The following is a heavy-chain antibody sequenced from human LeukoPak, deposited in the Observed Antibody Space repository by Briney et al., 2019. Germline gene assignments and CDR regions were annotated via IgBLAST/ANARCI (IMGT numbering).Heavy chain of an antibody. CDR3: ARSNCGGDCSITTLFDY. CDR1: GGSISSGDYY. V-gene: IGHV4-30-4*01. CDR2: IYYSGST. Sequence: PSENLSLTCTVSGGSISSGDYYWSWIRQPPGKGLEWIVYIYYSGSTYYNPSLKSRVTISVDTSKNQFSLKLSSVTAADTAVYYCARSNCGGDCSITTLFDYWGQGTLVTVSS. J-gene: IGHJ4*02. D-gene: IGHD2-21*02.